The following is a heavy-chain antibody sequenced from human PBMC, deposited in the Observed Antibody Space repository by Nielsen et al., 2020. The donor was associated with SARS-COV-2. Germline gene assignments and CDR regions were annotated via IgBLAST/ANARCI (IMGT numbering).Heavy chain of an antibody. CDR2: ISSST. J-gene: IGHJ4*02. Sequence: GSLRLSCVVSGFTISTYGMSWVRQAPGKGLEWVSAISSSTYYADSVKGRFTVSRDNSKNTLYLQMNSLRAEDTAVYYCAKRSGYTSGWYGDYWGQGTLVTVSS. D-gene: IGHD6-19*01. CDR1: GFTISTYG. V-gene: IGHV3-23*01. CDR3: AKRSGYTSGWYGDY.